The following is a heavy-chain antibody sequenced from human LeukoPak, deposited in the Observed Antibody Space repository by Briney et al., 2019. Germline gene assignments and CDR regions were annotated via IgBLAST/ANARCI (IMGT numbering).Heavy chain of an antibody. V-gene: IGHV4-59*01. Sequence: SETLSLACTVSGGSISDYSWSWIRQPPGKGLEWIGNIYYSGSANHNPSLKSRVTISRDTSKNQFSLKLSSVTAADTAVYYCARLGWDAFDIWGQGTMVTVSS. CDR2: IYYSGSA. CDR3: ARLGWDAFDI. CDR1: GGSISDYS. J-gene: IGHJ3*02.